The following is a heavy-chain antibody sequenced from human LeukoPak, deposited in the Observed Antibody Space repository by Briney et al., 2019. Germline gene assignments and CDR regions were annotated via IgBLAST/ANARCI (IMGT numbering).Heavy chain of an antibody. CDR2: IKQDGSQK. V-gene: IGHV3-7*04. D-gene: IGHD2-15*01. CDR3: ARLYCSGASCYANLDY. CDR1: GFPFSSYW. Sequence: GGSLRLSCAASGFPFSSYWMSWVRQAPGKGVEWVANIKQDGSQKYYVVSVRGRFTISRDNAGSSLYLQMNSLTAEDTAVYYCARLYCSGASCYANLDYWGQGTLVAVSS. J-gene: IGHJ4*02.